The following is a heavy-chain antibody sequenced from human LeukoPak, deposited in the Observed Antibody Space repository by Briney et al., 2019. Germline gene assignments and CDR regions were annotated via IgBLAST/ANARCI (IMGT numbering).Heavy chain of an antibody. V-gene: IGHV3-21*01. CDR3: ASDGPPTVVTSPDDAFDI. D-gene: IGHD4-23*01. CDR1: GFTFSSYS. Sequence: GGSLRLSCAASGFTFSSYSMNWVRQAPGKGLEWVSSISSSSSYIYYADSVKGRFTISRDNAKNSLYLQMNSLRAEDTAVYYCASDGPPTVVTSPDDAFDIWGQGTMVTVSS. J-gene: IGHJ3*02. CDR2: ISSSSSYI.